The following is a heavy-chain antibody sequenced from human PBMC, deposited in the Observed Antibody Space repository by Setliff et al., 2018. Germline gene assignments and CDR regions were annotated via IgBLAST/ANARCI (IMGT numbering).Heavy chain of an antibody. CDR3: AGAQVVFAISAPARYFEI. CDR2: INQSGSA. Sequence: PSETLSLTCGVHGGSFSGYQWTWIRQPPGKGLEWIGEINQSGSANYNPSLKSRASLSVDTSEKQLSLTLNSVTVADTAVYYCAGAQVVFAISAPARYFEIWGRGTQVTVSS. D-gene: IGHD2-21*01. CDR1: GGSFSGYQ. J-gene: IGHJ2*01. V-gene: IGHV4-34*01.